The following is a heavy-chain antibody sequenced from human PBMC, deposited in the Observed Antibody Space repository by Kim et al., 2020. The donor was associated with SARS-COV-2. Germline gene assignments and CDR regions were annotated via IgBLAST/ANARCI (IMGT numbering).Heavy chain of an antibody. V-gene: IGHV3-66*02. J-gene: IGHJ5*02. D-gene: IGHD5-12*01. CDR1: GFTVSSNY. Sequence: GGSLRLSCAASGFTVSSNYMSWVRQAPGKGLEWVSVIYSGGSTYYADSVKGRFTISRDNSKNTLYLQMNSLRAEDTAVYYCARGNSGYDSVWFDPWGQGTLVTVSS. CDR3: ARGNSGYDSVWFDP. CDR2: IYSGGST.